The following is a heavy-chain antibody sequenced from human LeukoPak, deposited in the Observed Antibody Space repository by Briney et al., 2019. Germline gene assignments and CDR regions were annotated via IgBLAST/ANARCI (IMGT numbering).Heavy chain of an antibody. CDR2: IFNSGST. Sequence: SETLSLTCIVSGGSISSRSYYWGWIRQPPGKGLKWIGSIFNSGSTYYNPSLKSRVTISVDTSKNQFSLRLSSVTAADTALYYCVRHYRLNTGFDYWGQGTLVTVSS. J-gene: IGHJ4*02. D-gene: IGHD7-27*01. CDR3: VRHYRLNTGFDY. V-gene: IGHV4-39*01. CDR1: GGSISSRSYY.